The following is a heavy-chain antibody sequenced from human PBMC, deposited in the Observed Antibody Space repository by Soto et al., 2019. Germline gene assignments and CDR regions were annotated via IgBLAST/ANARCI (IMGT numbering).Heavy chain of an antibody. Sequence: ESLKISCKGSGYSFTSYWIGWVRQMPGKGLEWMGIIYPGDSDTRYSPSFQGQVTISADKYIGTAYLQWSSLKASDTATYYCTRRVGTSSSRAFDICGQVTMGTLSS. CDR1: GYSFTSYW. CDR2: IYPGDSDT. V-gene: IGHV5-51*01. CDR3: TRRVGTSSSRAFDI. J-gene: IGHJ3*02. D-gene: IGHD6-6*01.